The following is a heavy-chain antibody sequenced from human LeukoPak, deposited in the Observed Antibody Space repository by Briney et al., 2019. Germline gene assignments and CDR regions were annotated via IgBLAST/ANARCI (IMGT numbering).Heavy chain of an antibody. CDR2: IFPGDSDT. D-gene: IGHD4-17*01. CDR3: AKYGDYYLDS. J-gene: IGHJ4*02. Sequence: GESLKISCKGSGYTFTNYWIGWVRQMPGKGLVWMGSIFPGDSDTRYSPSFQGQVTISADKSISTAYLQWSSLKASDTAMYYCAKYGDYYLDSWGQGTLVTVSS. CDR1: GYTFTNYW. V-gene: IGHV5-51*01.